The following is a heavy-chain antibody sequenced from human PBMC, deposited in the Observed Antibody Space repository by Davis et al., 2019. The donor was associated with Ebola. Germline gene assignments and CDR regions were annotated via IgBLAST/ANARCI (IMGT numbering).Heavy chain of an antibody. D-gene: IGHD3-10*01. CDR2: INHSGST. CDR3: ASCGSGGMDV. V-gene: IGHV4-34*01. Sequence: PSETLSLTCAVYGGSFSGYYWSWIRQPPGKGLEWIGEINHSGSTNYNPSLKSRVTISVDTSKNQFSLKLSSVTAADTAVYYCASCGSGGMDVWGQGTTVTVSS. CDR1: GGSFSGYY. J-gene: IGHJ6*02.